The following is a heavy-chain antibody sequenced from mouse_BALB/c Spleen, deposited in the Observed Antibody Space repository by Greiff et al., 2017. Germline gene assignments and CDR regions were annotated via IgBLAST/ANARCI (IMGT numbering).Heavy chain of an antibody. CDR2: ISSGGSYT. CDR1: GFTFSSYG. D-gene: IGHD2-1*01. J-gene: IGHJ3*01. V-gene: IGHV5-6*01. Sequence: EVQVVESGGDLVKPGGSLKLSCAASGFTFSSYGMSWVRQTPDKRLEWVATISSGGSYTYYPDSVKGRFTISRDNAKNTLYLQMSSLKSEDTAMYYCARHFGNYSAWFAYWGQGTLVTVSA. CDR3: ARHFGNYSAWFAY.